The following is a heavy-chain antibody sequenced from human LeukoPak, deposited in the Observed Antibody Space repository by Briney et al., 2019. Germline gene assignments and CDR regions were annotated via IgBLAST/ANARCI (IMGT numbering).Heavy chain of an antibody. CDR1: GYSFTSHY. D-gene: IGHD3-16*02. V-gene: IGHV1-69*06. CDR2: IIPIFGTA. J-gene: IGHJ4*02. CDR3: AIVKTFGGVIVY. Sequence: SVKVSYKASGYSFTSHYMHWVRQAPGQGLEWMGGIIPIFGTANYAQKFQGRVTITADKSTSTAYMELSSLRSEDTAVYYCAIVKTFGGVIVYWGQGTLVTVSS.